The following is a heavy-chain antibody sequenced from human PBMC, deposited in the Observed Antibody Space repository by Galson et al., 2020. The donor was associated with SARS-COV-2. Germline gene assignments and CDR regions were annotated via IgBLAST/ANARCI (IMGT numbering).Heavy chain of an antibody. Sequence: TGGSLRLSCAATGFTIYGNYINWVRQAPGKGLEWVSIIYAYSGANTYYADSVRGRFTISRHNSENTVYLQMNSLRVEDTAVYYCARGVGGMNVGGQGTTVTVSS. CDR2: IYAYSGANT. J-gene: IGHJ6*02. CDR3: ARGVGGMNV. CDR1: GFTIYGNY. D-gene: IGHD3-10*01. V-gene: IGHV3-53*04.